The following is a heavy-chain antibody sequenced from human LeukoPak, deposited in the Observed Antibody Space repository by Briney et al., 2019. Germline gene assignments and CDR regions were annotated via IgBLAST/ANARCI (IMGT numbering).Heavy chain of an antibody. V-gene: IGHV3-66*01. CDR1: GFTVSSNY. CDR2: IYSGGST. J-gene: IGHJ4*02. Sequence: GGSLRLSCAASGFTVSSNYMSWVRQAPGKGLEWVSVIYSGGSTYYADSVKGRFTISRDNAKNSLYLQMNSLRAEDTAVYYCARNRNDYGDYVYDYWGQGTLVTVSS. CDR3: ARNRNDYGDYVYDY. D-gene: IGHD4-17*01.